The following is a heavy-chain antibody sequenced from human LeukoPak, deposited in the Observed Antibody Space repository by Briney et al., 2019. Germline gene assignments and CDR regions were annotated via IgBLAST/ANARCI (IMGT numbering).Heavy chain of an antibody. V-gene: IGHV3-30*18. Sequence: GRSLRLSCAASGFTFSDYGMHWVRQAPGKGLEWVSLISHDGSNKYYGDSVKGRFTISRDNSKNTLYLQMSTLRAEDTAVYYCAKDPGPKSTSLLGDIWGQGTMVTVSS. D-gene: IGHD2-2*01. CDR3: AKDPGPKSTSLLGDI. CDR2: ISHDGSNK. CDR1: GFTFSDYG. J-gene: IGHJ3*02.